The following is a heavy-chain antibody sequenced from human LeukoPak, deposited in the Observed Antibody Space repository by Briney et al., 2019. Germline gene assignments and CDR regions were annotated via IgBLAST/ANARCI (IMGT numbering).Heavy chain of an antibody. CDR2: IYYSGST. CDR1: GGSISSYY. V-gene: IGHV4-59*01. Sequence: PSETLSLTCTVSGGSISSYYWSWIRRPPGKGLEWIGYIYYSGSTNYNPSLKSRVTISVDTSKNQFSLKLSSVTAADTAVYYCARDARDAFDIWGQGTMVTVSS. J-gene: IGHJ3*02. CDR3: ARDARDAFDI.